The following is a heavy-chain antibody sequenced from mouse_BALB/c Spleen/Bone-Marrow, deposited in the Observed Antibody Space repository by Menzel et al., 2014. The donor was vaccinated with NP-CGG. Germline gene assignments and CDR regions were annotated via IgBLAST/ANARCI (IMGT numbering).Heavy chain of an antibody. CDR1: GVTFSNYW. Sequence: EVHLVESGGGLVQPGGSMKFSCVATGVTFSNYWMNWVRQSPERGLEWVAEIRLKSNNYETHYAESVKGRFTISRDDPKSRVYLQMNNLRAEDTGIYYCMYGNPFAYWGQGTLVTVSA. D-gene: IGHD2-10*02. CDR3: MYGNPFAY. CDR2: IRLKSNNYET. J-gene: IGHJ3*01. V-gene: IGHV6-6*02.